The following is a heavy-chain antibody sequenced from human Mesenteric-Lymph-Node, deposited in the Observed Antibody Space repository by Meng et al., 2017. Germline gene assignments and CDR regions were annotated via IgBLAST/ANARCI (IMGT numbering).Heavy chain of an antibody. Sequence: QVQLQESGSSLVQPSQTLSLTCTVSGVSISSGDYYWSWIRQPPGKGLEWIGYIYYSGSTYSNASLKSRVTISIDRSKNQFSLKLSSVTAADTAVYYCARDRKHYGERGWFDPWGQGTLVTVSS. J-gene: IGHJ5*02. CDR1: GVSISSGDYY. V-gene: IGHV4-30-4*01. D-gene: IGHD4-17*01. CDR2: IYYSGST. CDR3: ARDRKHYGERGWFDP.